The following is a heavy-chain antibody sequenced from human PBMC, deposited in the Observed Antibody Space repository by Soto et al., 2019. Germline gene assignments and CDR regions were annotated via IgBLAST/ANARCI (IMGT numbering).Heavy chain of an antibody. CDR1: GDSFNDYY. V-gene: IGHV1-2*04. Sequence: QVQLVQSEAEVRKPGASVTVSCRSSGDSFNDYYIHWVRQAPGQGFEWMGWINPNGGVTKYAQKFQGWVSMTRDTSIRTVYMQLSRLRSDDTAVYYCARESGGATANLDYYYFYMDVWGTGTTVTVSS. CDR3: ARESGGATANLDYYYFYMDV. D-gene: IGHD5-12*01. J-gene: IGHJ6*03. CDR2: INPNGGVT.